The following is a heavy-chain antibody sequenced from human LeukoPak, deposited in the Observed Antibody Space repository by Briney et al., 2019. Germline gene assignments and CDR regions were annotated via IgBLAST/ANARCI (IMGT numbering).Heavy chain of an antibody. CDR2: ISAYNGNT. Sequence: ASVKVSCKASGYTFTSYGISWVRQAPGQGLEWMGWISAYNGNTNYAQKLQGRVTMTTDTSTSTAYMELRSLGSDDTAVYYCARRYYDILTGYHQYYFDYWGQGTLVTVSS. J-gene: IGHJ4*02. D-gene: IGHD3-9*01. CDR3: ARRYYDILTGYHQYYFDY. V-gene: IGHV1-18*01. CDR1: GYTFTSYG.